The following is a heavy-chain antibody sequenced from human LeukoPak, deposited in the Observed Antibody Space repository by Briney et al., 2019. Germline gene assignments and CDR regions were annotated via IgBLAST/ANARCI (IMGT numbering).Heavy chain of an antibody. J-gene: IGHJ6*02. CDR2: IYSGGST. D-gene: IGHD2-15*01. CDR1: GFTVSSNY. Sequence: PGGSLRLSCAASGFTVSSNYMSWVRQAPGKGLEWVSVIYSGGSTYYADSVKGRFTISRDNSKNTLYLQMNSLRAEDTAVYYCARDNHCSGGSCYSYYYYYGMDVWGQGTTVTVSS. V-gene: IGHV3-53*01. CDR3: ARDNHCSGGSCYSYYYYYGMDV.